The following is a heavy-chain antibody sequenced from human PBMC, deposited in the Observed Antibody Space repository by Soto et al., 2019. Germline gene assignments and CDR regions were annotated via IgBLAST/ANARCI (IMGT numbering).Heavy chain of an antibody. Sequence: QLQLQESGSGLVKPSQTLSLTCAVSGGSISSGGYSCNWIRQPPGKGLEWIGYIYHSGSTYYNPSRKGCVTISAARSKNQFSLKLRSVTAADTAVYYCARGVTTVTTFDYWGQGTLVTVSS. V-gene: IGHV4-30-2*01. CDR1: GGSISSGGYS. CDR2: IYHSGST. CDR3: ARGVTTVTTFDY. J-gene: IGHJ4*02. D-gene: IGHD4-17*01.